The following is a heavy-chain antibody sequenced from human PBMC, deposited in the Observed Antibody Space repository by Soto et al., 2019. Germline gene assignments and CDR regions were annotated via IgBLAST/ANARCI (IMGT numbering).Heavy chain of an antibody. D-gene: IGHD6-13*01. CDR3: ASNIAAAGTDFDY. CDR1: GGSISSSNW. Sequence: PSETLSLTCAVSGGSISSSNWWSWVRQPPGKGLEWIGEIYHSGSTNYNPSLKSRVTISVDKSKNQFSLKLSSVTAADTAVYYCASNIAAAGTDFDYWGQGTLVTVSS. J-gene: IGHJ4*02. CDR2: IYHSGST. V-gene: IGHV4-4*02.